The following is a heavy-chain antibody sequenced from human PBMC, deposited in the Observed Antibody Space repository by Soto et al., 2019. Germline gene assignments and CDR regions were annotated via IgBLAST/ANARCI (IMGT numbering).Heavy chain of an antibody. CDR2: TNQDGSEK. Sequence: EDQLVESGGGLVQPGGSLRLTCAVSGFSFRSDWMNWVRQAPGKGLEWVAHTNQDGSEKYYLDSVKGRFTIFRDNAKNSRYVQMSSLRAEDTAVYYWSGGVGDAIWGQGTLVTVSS. V-gene: IGHV3-7*04. D-gene: IGHD1-26*01. CDR1: GFSFRSDW. J-gene: IGHJ4*02. CDR3: SGGVGDAI.